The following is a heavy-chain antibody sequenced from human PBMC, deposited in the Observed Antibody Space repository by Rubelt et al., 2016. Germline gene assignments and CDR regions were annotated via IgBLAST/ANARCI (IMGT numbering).Heavy chain of an antibody. Sequence: GKGLVWVSRINSDGSTTSYADSVKGRFTISRDDAKNTLYLQMNSLRVEDTAVYYCASPGPRDGYNWDYWGQGILVTVSS. D-gene: IGHD5-24*01. CDR2: INSDGSTT. V-gene: IGHV3-74*01. CDR3: ASPGPRDGYNWDY. J-gene: IGHJ4*02.